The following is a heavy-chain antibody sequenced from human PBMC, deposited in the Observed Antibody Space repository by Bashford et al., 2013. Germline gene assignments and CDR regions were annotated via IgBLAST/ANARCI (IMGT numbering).Heavy chain of an antibody. Sequence: ASVKVSCKASGYTFTGFYVHWVRQAPGQGPEWMGWINPASGGTNYAEKFQGRVTMTRDTSISTAYMELSMLRSDDTAVYYCARDSDYDILTSRWAESVEGMDVWGQGTTVTVSS. CDR1: GYTFTGFY. CDR2: INPASGGT. D-gene: IGHD3-9*01. V-gene: IGHV1-2*02. J-gene: IGHJ6*02. CDR3: ARDSDYDILTSRWAESVEGMDV.